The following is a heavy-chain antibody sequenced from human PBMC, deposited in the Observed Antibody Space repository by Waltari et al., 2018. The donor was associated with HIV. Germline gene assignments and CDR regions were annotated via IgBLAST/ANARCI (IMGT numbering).Heavy chain of an antibody. J-gene: IGHJ6*02. D-gene: IGHD3-10*01. CDR3: ARETFFMVRGVSPYYVFNGVDV. CDR1: GGLNFDRNFW. V-gene: IGHV4-61*02. CDR2: AYVTGAT. Sequence: QVQLAESGPGLVKPSQTLSLTCPLPGGLNFDRNFWWILLVQPAGQAPEWIGRAYVTGATNYNPSLRGRVSISVETSKRQISLRLTSVTAADTAVYYCARETFFMVRGVSPYYVFNGVDVWGRGTTVTVSS.